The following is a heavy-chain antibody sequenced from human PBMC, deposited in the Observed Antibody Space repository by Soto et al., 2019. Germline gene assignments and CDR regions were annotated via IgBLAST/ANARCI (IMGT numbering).Heavy chain of an antibody. D-gene: IGHD2-21*01. Sequence: EVQLVESGGGLVQPGGSLRLSCTASGFTFSSYWMHWVRQAPGKGLEWVSRIKSDGSWALYADSMEGRLSISRDTAKNTLYLKMISLRAEDTAVYYCVMGYCDCYDGNWYLFRHWGQGTLVTVSS. CDR1: GFTFSSYW. J-gene: IGHJ4*02. V-gene: IGHV3-74*01. CDR2: IKSDGSWA. CDR3: VMGYCDCYDGNWYLFRH.